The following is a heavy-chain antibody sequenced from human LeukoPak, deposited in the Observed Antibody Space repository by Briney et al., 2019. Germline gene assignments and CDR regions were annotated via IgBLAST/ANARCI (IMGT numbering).Heavy chain of an antibody. D-gene: IGHD4-23*01. CDR1: ADSISGGAYY. CDR3: ARGAVVTFDY. CDR2: IYYSGST. Sequence: PSETLSLTCSVSADSISGGAYYWSWIRQHPGKGLEWIGYIYYSGSTYYNPSLRSRVTISVDTSKNQFSLRLRSVTAADTAVYYCARGAVVTFDYWGQGILVTVSS. J-gene: IGHJ4*02. V-gene: IGHV4-31*03.